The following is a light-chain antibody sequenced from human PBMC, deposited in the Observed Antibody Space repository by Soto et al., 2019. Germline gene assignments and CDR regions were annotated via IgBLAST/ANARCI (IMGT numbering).Light chain of an antibody. J-gene: IGKJ1*01. CDR1: QSISTD. CDR3: QQSFSTPPT. CDR2: AAF. V-gene: IGKV1-39*01. Sequence: DIQMTQSPSSLSATVGDKVTISCRASQSISTDLNWYQQKPGKAPKLLIYAAFSLQSGVPSRFCGSGSGTDFTLTINNLQPEDFATYYCQQSFSTPPTFGQGTKVEIK.